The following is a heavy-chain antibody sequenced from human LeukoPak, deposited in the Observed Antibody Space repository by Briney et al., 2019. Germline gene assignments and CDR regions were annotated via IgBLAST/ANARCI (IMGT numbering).Heavy chain of an antibody. CDR1: GFTFSSYA. J-gene: IGHJ4*02. Sequence: GGSLRLSCAASGFTFSSYAMSWVRQAPGKGLEWVSAISGSGGSTYYADSVKGRFSISRDNSKNTLYLQLNSLRAEDTAVYHCAKEKAGYCSSTSCFHGYDYWGQGTLVTVSS. CDR3: AKEKAGYCSSTSCFHGYDY. CDR2: ISGSGGST. D-gene: IGHD2-2*01. V-gene: IGHV3-23*01.